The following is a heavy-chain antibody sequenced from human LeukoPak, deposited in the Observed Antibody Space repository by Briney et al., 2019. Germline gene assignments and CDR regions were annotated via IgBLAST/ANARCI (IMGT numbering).Heavy chain of an antibody. Sequence: SETLSLTCTVSGGSISSYYWSWIRQPPGKGLEWIGYIYTSGSTNYNPSLKSRVTISVDTSKNQFSLKLSSVTAADTAVYYCAREVPVGYTDVWGKGTTVTVSS. J-gene: IGHJ6*03. CDR3: AREVPVGYTDV. V-gene: IGHV4-4*09. CDR1: GGSISSYY. D-gene: IGHD4-23*01. CDR2: IYTSGST.